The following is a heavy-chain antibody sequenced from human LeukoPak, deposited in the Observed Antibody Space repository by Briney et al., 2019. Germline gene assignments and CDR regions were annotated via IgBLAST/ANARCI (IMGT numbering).Heavy chain of an antibody. J-gene: IGHJ4*02. Sequence: ASVKVSCKASGYTFTAYYMHWVRQAPGQGLEWMGWINPKTGGTNYAQKFQGRVTMTRDTSISTAYMELSRLRSDDTAVYYCARAGIASPLYYFDYWGQGTLVTVSS. CDR3: ARAGIASPLYYFDY. CDR2: INPKTGGT. D-gene: IGHD6-13*01. V-gene: IGHV1-2*02. CDR1: GYTFTAYY.